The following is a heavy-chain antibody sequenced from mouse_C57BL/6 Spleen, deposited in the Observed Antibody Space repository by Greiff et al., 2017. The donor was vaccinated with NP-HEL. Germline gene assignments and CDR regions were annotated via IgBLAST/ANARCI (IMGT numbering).Heavy chain of an antibody. CDR2: IHPNSGST. CDR3: ARWAYDYDKNYFDY. Sequence: QVQLQQPGAELVKPGASVKLSCKASGYTFTSYWLHWVKQRPGQGLEWIGMIHPNSGSTNYNEKFKSKATLTVDKSSSTAYMQLSSLTSEDSAVYYCARWAYDYDKNYFDYWGQGTTLTVSS. CDR1: GYTFTSYW. J-gene: IGHJ2*01. V-gene: IGHV1-64*01. D-gene: IGHD2-4*01.